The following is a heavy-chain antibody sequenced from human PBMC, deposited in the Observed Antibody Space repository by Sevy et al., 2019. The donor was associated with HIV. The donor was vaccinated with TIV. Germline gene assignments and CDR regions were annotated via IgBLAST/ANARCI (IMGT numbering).Heavy chain of an antibody. CDR1: GYTLAKFS. CDR3: ATTKDYYDSSGYPFDY. CDR2: FDPEDGDPEDGKT. Sequence: ASVKVSCKVSGYTLAKFSIHWVRQAPGKGLEWMTSFDPEDGDPEDGKTIYAQKFLGRVTMTEATDTAYMELSSLRSDDMAVYYCATTKDYYDSSGYPFDYWGQGTLVTVSS. V-gene: IGHV1-24*01. J-gene: IGHJ4*02. D-gene: IGHD3-22*01.